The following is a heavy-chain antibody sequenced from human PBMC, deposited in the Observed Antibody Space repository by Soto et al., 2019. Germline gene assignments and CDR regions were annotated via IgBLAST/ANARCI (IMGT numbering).Heavy chain of an antibody. CDR1: GFTFDDYA. V-gene: IGHV3-9*01. Sequence: GGSLRLSCAASGFTFDDYAMHWVRQAPGKGLEWVSGISWNSGSIGYADSVKGRFTISRDNAKNSLYLQMNSLRAEDTALYYCAKDLNWGSVQDLGDAFDIWGQGTMVTVSS. CDR2: ISWNSGSI. D-gene: IGHD7-27*01. J-gene: IGHJ3*02. CDR3: AKDLNWGSVQDLGDAFDI.